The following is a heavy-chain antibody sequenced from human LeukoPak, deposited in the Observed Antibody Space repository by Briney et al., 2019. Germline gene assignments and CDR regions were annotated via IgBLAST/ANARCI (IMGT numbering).Heavy chain of an antibody. CDR1: GFTFSSYG. CDR2: IRYDGSDK. Sequence: GGSLRLSCAASGFTFSSYGMHWVRQAPGKGLEWVAFIRYDGSDKYYADSVKGRFTISRDNSKNTLYLQMNSLRAEDTAVYYCAKVPDHYDSSGDAYWGQGTLVTVSS. D-gene: IGHD3-22*01. CDR3: AKVPDHYDSSGDAY. V-gene: IGHV3-30*02. J-gene: IGHJ4*02.